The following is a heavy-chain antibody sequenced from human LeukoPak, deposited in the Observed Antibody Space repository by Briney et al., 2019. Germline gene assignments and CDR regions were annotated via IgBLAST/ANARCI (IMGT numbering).Heavy chain of an antibody. J-gene: IGHJ4*02. Sequence: SETLSLTCTVSGGSISSGSYYWSWIRQPAGKGLEWIGGIYTSGSTNYNPSLKSRVTISVDTSKNQFSLKLSSVTAADTAVYYCARVLRGYSYGYDYWGQGTLVTVSS. CDR1: GGSISSGSYY. CDR3: ARVLRGYSYGYDY. CDR2: IYTSGST. D-gene: IGHD5-18*01. V-gene: IGHV4-61*02.